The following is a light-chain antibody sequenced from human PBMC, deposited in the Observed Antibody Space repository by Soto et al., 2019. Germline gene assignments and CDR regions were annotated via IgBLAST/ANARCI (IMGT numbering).Light chain of an antibody. Sequence: IQMTKSPSTLSASAGDRLTIACRASQSIXRWFGWYEMKPGKAPKILIXKASSLESGVPSRFRGSGSGKEFTLTISSLQPDYFSTYYCQQYNSYLTRTFGQGTRLEI. J-gene: IGKJ5*01. CDR1: QSIXRW. V-gene: IGKV1-5*03. CDR2: KAS. CDR3: QQYNSYLTRT.